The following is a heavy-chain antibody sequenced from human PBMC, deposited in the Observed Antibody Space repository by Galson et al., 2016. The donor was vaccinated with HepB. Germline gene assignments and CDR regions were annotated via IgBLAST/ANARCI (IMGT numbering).Heavy chain of an antibody. V-gene: IGHV1-8*01. CDR3: ARALRRDTAITPFDH. Sequence: SVKVSCKASGYNFNSHDINWVRQAAGQGLEWMGWMNAKSSNRGFAQRFQGRLSMTWNTSTRTAYMELSSLRSEDTAVYYCARALRRDTAITPFDHWGQGTLVTVSS. J-gene: IGHJ4*02. D-gene: IGHD1-14*01. CDR1: GYNFNSHD. CDR2: MNAKSSNR.